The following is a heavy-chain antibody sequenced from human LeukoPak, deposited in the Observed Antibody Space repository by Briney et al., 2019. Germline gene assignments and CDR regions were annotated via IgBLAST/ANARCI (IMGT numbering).Heavy chain of an antibody. CDR1: GFIFSSYS. V-gene: IGHV3-30*03. CDR3: ARGPPSGSRCDYLDY. Sequence: GGSLRLSCAASGFIFSSYSMHWVRQAPGKGLEWVAVISYDGRTKYYADSVKGRFTISRDNSKNTLYLQMNSLRAEDTAVYYCARGPPSGSRCDYLDYWGQGTLVTVSS. J-gene: IGHJ4*02. CDR2: ISYDGRTK. D-gene: IGHD3-10*01.